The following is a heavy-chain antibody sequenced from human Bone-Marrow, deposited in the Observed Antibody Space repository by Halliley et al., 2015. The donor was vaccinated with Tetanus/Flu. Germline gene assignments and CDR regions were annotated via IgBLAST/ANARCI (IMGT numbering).Heavy chain of an antibody. Sequence: QRGHPNYTPSLKSRVTISLDKSKNQFSRRLSSVTAADTAVYYCARLGGDYYDSRGYLYFFDSWGQGTLVTVSS. D-gene: IGHD3-22*01. J-gene: IGHJ4*02. CDR3: ARLGGDYYDSRGYLYFFDS. V-gene: IGHV4-4*02. CDR2: QRGHP.